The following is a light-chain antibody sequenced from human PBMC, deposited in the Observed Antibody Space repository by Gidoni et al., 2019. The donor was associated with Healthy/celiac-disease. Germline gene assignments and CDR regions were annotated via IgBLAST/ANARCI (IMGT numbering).Light chain of an antibody. J-gene: IGLJ3*02. CDR1: SSDVGVYNY. V-gene: IGLV2-8*01. Sequence: QSALTQPPSASASPGQSVTISCTGTSSDVGVYNYVSWYQHHPGKAPKLMIYEVSKRPSGVPDRFSGSKSGNTASLTVSGLQAEDEADYYCSSYAGSNNLVFGGGTKLTVL. CDR3: SSYAGSNNLV. CDR2: EVS.